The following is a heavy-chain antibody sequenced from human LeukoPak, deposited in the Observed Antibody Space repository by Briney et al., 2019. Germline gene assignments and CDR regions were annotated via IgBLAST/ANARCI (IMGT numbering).Heavy chain of an antibody. CDR2: IRGDAGST. CDR3: ARVWAWGSGNYFDN. V-gene: IGHV3-20*04. D-gene: IGHD7-27*01. Sequence: GGSLRLSCAASGFTFDAFSMTWVRQAPGKGLEWVSAIRGDAGSTGYADSVKGRFTIPRDNAKNSLYLQMNSLRVEDTALYYCARVWAWGSGNYFDNWGQGTLVTVSS. CDR1: GFTFDAFS. J-gene: IGHJ4*02.